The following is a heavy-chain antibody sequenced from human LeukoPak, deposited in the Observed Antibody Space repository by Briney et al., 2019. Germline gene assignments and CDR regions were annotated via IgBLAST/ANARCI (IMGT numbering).Heavy chain of an antibody. CDR3: AKAGYRAVHDAFDI. CDR2: IWYDGSNK. V-gene: IGHV3-33*06. CDR1: GFTFSSYG. D-gene: IGHD6-13*01. Sequence: PGGSLRLSCAASGFTFSSYGMHWVRQAPGKGLEWVAVIWYDGSNKYYADSVKGRFTISRDNSKNTLYLQMNSLRAEDTAVYCCAKAGYRAVHDAFDIWGQGTMVTVSS. J-gene: IGHJ3*02.